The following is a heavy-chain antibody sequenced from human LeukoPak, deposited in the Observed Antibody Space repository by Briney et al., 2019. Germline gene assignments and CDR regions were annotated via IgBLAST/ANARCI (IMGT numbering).Heavy chain of an antibody. V-gene: IGHV4-59*01. CDR2: IYYSGST. Sequence: PSETLSLTCTVSGGSISSYYWSWIRQPPGKGLDWIGYIYYSGSTNYNPSLKSRVTISVDTSKNQFSLKLSSVTAADTAVYYCAREEPRGYSYGYYFDYWGQGTLVTVSS. CDR3: AREEPRGYSYGYYFDY. CDR1: GGSISSYY. J-gene: IGHJ4*02. D-gene: IGHD5-18*01.